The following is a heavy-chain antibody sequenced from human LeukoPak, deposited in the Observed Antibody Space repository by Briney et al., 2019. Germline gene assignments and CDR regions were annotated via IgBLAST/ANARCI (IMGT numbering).Heavy chain of an antibody. J-gene: IGHJ6*03. V-gene: IGHV4-59*12. CDR3: AREVVTPNYYYYYMDV. CDR1: GGSISSYY. Sequence: PSETLSLTCTVSGGSISSYYWSWIRQPAGKGLEWIGEIYHSGSTNYNPSLKSRVTISVDKSKNQFSLKLSSVTAADTAVYYCAREVVTPNYYYYYMDVWGKGTTVTVSS. D-gene: IGHD4-23*01. CDR2: IYHSGST.